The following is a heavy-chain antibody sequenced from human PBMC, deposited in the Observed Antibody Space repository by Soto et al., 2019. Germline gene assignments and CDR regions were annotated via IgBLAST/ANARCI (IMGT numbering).Heavy chain of an antibody. CDR3: ARVAGDSRGWYVDYYYYGMDV. V-gene: IGHV1-8*01. CDR2: MNPNSGNT. D-gene: IGHD6-19*01. CDR1: GYTFTSYD. J-gene: IGHJ6*02. Sequence: ASVKVSCKASGYTFTSYDINWVRQATGQGLEWMGWMNPNSGNTGYAQKFQGRVTMTRNTSISTAYMELSSLRSEDTAVYYCARVAGDSRGWYVDYYYYGMDVWGQGTTVTVSS.